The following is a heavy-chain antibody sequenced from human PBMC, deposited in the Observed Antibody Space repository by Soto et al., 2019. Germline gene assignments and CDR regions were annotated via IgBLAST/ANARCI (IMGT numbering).Heavy chain of an antibody. V-gene: IGHV3-33*01. D-gene: IGHD4-17*01. J-gene: IGHJ1*01. Sequence: QVQLVESGGGVVQPGRSLRLSCAASGFTFSSYGMHWVRQAPGKGLEWVAVIWYDGSNKYYADSVKGRFTISRDNSKNTQYLQMNSLRAEDTAVYYCARDGTVAPFQHWGQGTLVTVSS. CDR1: GFTFSSYG. CDR3: ARDGTVAPFQH. CDR2: IWYDGSNK.